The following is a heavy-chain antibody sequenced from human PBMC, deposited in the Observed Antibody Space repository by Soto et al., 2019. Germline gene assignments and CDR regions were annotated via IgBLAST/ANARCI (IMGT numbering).Heavy chain of an antibody. CDR2: IYYSGST. J-gene: IGHJ4*02. D-gene: IGHD3-22*01. CDR1: GGSISSSSYY. V-gene: IGHV4-39*01. CDR3: ARQEDSSGYLFDY. Sequence: TSETLSLTCTVSGGSISSSSYYWGWIRQPPGKGLEWIGSIYYSGSTYYNPSLKSRVTISVDTSKNQFSLKLSSVTAADTAVYYCARQEDSSGYLFDYWGQGTLVTVSS.